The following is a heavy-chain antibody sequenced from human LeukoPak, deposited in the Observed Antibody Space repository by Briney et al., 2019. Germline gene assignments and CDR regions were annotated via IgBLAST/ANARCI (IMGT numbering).Heavy chain of an antibody. Sequence: SETLSLTCTVSGGSISSSSYYWGWIRQPPGKGLEWIGSIYYSGSTYYNPSLKSRVTISVDTSKNQFSLKLSSVTAADTAVYYCARATNYDYVWGSYRLYYFDYWGQGTLVTVSS. V-gene: IGHV4-39*07. J-gene: IGHJ4*02. D-gene: IGHD3-16*02. CDR2: IYYSGST. CDR1: GGSISSSSYY. CDR3: ARATNYDYVWGSYRLYYFDY.